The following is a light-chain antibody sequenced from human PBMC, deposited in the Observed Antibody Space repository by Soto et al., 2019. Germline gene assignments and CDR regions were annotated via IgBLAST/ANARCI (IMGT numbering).Light chain of an antibody. CDR3: PSYASSSTHVV. CDR1: SSDIGAYDY. CDR2: DVN. Sequence: QSVLTQPASVSGSPGQSITLSCTGTSSDIGAYDYVSWYQRYPGKAPKLIIYDVNNRPSGVSNRFSGSKSGNTASLTNSGLQAEDEADYYCPSYASSSTHVVFGGGTKLTVL. V-gene: IGLV2-14*01. J-gene: IGLJ2*01.